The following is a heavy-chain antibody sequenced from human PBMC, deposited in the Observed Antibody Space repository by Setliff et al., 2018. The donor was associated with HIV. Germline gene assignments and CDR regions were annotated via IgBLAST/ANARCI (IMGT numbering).Heavy chain of an antibody. Sequence: RASVKVSCKASGYTFTSYDINWVRQATGQGLEWMAWINPNSGNIDYAQKFQGRVTMTKNTPISTAYLELSSLRSEDTAVYYCATYHYYDSSAYFIDLYYLDYWGQGTLVTVSS. CDR1: GYTFTSYD. J-gene: IGHJ4*02. V-gene: IGHV1-8*01. D-gene: IGHD3-22*01. CDR3: ATYHYYDSSAYFIDLYYLDY. CDR2: INPNSGNI.